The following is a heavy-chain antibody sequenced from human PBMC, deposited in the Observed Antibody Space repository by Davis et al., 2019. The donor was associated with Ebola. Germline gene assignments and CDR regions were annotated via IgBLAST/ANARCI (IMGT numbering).Heavy chain of an antibody. CDR1: GFDVNTNH. V-gene: IGHV3-53*01. CDR3: AGEDDYSNDY. J-gene: IGHJ4*02. D-gene: IGHD4-11*01. Sequence: GESLKIYCAASGFDVNTNHMTWVRQAPGQGLEWVSFLDNTGKTYYADSVKGRFTISRDNSRNTVYLHMLSLRAEDTAVYYCAGEDDYSNDYWGQGTLVTVSP. CDR2: LDNTGKT.